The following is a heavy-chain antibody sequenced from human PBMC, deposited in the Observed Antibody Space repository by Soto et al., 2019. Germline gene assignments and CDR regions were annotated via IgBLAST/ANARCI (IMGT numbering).Heavy chain of an antibody. Sequence: GGSLRLSCAASGFTFSSNAMSWVRQAPGKGLEWVSVITNTGGDTVYADSVKGRFTMSRDNSKNILYLQMTNLRAEDTAIYYCARASGESYPGSRVFDSWGQGTRVTVSS. D-gene: IGHD3-10*01. CDR1: GFTFSSNA. CDR2: ITNTGGDT. CDR3: ARASGESYPGSRVFDS. V-gene: IGHV3-23*01. J-gene: IGHJ4*02.